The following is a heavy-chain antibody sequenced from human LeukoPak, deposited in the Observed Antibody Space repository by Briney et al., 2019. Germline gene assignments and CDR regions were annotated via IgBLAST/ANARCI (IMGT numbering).Heavy chain of an antibody. D-gene: IGHD3-22*01. CDR2: ISYDGSNK. CDR1: GFTFSSYA. Sequence: PGGSLRLSCAASGFTFSSYAMHWVRQAPSKGLDWVAVISYDGSNKYYADSVNGRFTISIDNSKNTLYLQIKSMRAEDKDVYYCARAVDLYYYDSSGYWTDAFDIWGQGTMVNVSS. V-gene: IGHV3-30-3*01. CDR3: ARAVDLYYYDSSGYWTDAFDI. J-gene: IGHJ3*02.